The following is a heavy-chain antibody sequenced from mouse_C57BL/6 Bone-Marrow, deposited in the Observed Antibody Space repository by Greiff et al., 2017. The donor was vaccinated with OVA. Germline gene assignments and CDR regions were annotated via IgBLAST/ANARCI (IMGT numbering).Heavy chain of an antibody. CDR3: ARIYYGYDEGFDV. V-gene: IGHV3-6*01. CDR2: ISYDGSN. D-gene: IGHD2-2*01. J-gene: IGHJ1*03. CDR1: GYSITSGYY. Sequence: DVQLQESGPGLVKPSQSLSLTCSVTGYSITSGYYWNWIRQFPGNKLEWMGYISYDGSNNYNPSLKNRISITRDTSKNQFFLKLNSVTTEDTATYYCARIYYGYDEGFDVWGTGTTVTVSS.